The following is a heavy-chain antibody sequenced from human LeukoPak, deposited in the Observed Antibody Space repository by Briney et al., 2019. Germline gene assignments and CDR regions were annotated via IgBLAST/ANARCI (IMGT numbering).Heavy chain of an antibody. J-gene: IGHJ4*02. Sequence: GGSLRLSCAASGFTVSANDMSWVRQAPGKGLEWVSLVYAGGSSSAFYADSVKGRFTASRHDSKNTLDLQMNGLRADDTAVYYCLRQGVGDPPRWGQGTLVTVSS. CDR3: LRQGVGDPPR. D-gene: IGHD3-16*01. CDR2: VYAGGSSSA. V-gene: IGHV3-53*04. CDR1: GFTVSAND.